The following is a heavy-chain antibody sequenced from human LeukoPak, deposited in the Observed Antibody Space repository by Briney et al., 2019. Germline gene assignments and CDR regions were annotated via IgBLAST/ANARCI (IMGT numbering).Heavy chain of an antibody. J-gene: IGHJ4*02. CDR3: AKDGSGDPPFDY. Sequence: GGSLRLSCAASGFTFSSYAMSWVRQAPGKGLEWVSAISGSGGNTHYADSVKGRFTISRDNSKNTLYLQMNSLRAEDTAVYYCAKDGSGDPPFDYWGQGTLVTVFS. D-gene: IGHD7-27*01. V-gene: IGHV3-23*01. CDR1: GFTFSSYA. CDR2: ISGSGGNT.